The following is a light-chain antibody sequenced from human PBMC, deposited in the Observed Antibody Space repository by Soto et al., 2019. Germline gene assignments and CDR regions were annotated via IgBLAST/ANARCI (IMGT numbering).Light chain of an antibody. CDR1: QFVSSRF. J-gene: IGKJ4*01. CDR2: GAS. Sequence: EIVLTQSPGTLSLSPGESGTLLCRASQFVSSRFLAWYQQKPGQAPRLLIYGASSRATGIPDRFSGSGSGTDVTLTISRLEPEDLAVYDCQQYGSSPLTFGGGTKVDIK. V-gene: IGKV3-20*01. CDR3: QQYGSSPLT.